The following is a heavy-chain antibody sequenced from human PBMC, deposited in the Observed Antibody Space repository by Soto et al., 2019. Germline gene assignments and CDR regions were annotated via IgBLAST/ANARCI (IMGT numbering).Heavy chain of an antibody. J-gene: IGHJ3*02. Sequence: HMQLVQSGPEVKKPGTSVKVSCKASGFTFTRSAMQWVRQARAQRLEWIGWIVVGSGNTNYAQKFQERVTIPRDMSTSTAYMELSSLRSEKTAMYYCGADAKTYYDFWSGYPHDAFDIRGEGTMVTVSS. CDR2: IVVGSGNT. D-gene: IGHD3-3*01. V-gene: IGHV1-58*02. CDR1: GFTFTRSA. CDR3: GADAKTYYDFWSGYPHDAFDI.